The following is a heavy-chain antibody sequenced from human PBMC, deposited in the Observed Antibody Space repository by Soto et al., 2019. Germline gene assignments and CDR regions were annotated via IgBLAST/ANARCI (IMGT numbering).Heavy chain of an antibody. D-gene: IGHD3-10*01. CDR1: GFTFSSSA. CDR3: AKGGSSSPMHSVSFDY. CDR2: ISGSGGSP. Sequence: GGSLRLSCAASGFTFSSSAMSWVRQAPGKGLEWVSGISGSGGSPYYADSVKGRFTISRDNSKSTLYLQMDSLRADDTAVYYCAKGGSSSPMHSVSFDYWAKGALATVSS. J-gene: IGHJ4*02. V-gene: IGHV3-23*01.